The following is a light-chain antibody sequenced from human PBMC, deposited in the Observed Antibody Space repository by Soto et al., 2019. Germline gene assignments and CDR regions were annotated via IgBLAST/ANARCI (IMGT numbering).Light chain of an antibody. J-gene: IGKJ4*01. CDR1: QSVSSN. CDR3: SPSNNLPRT. V-gene: IGKV3D-15*01. Sequence: IVLTQSPATLSVSPGERATLSCRASQSVSSNLAWHQQRPGQAPRLLIYGASTRATGVPARFSGGGSGTEFTLPLTRLQSYNFSVYYCSPSNNLPRTFGRGNKVDIK. CDR2: GAS.